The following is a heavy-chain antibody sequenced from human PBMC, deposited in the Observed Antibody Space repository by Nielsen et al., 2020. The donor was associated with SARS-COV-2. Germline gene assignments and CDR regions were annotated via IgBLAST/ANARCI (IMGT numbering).Heavy chain of an antibody. J-gene: IGHJ6*02. CDR2: INPNSGGT. Sequence: ASVKVSCKASGYTFTGYYMHWVRQAPGQGLEWMGWINPNSGGTNYAQKFQGRVTMTRNTSISTAYMELSSLRSENTAVYYCARGPLTGGYYGMDVWGQGTTVTVSS. V-gene: IGHV1-2*02. CDR1: GYTFTGYY. CDR3: ARGPLTGGYYGMDV. D-gene: IGHD1-26*01.